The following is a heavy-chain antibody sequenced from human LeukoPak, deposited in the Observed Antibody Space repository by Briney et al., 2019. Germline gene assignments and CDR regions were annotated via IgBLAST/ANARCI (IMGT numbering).Heavy chain of an antibody. CDR2: ISDNGGSA. Sequence: GGSLRLSCSASGFIFSDYAMHWVRRAPGKGLEYVSGISDNGGSAYYADSVKGRFTISRDSSKNTLYLQTNSLTAEDTAVYYCAGRAELGRGFDYWGQGTLVTVSS. J-gene: IGHJ4*02. CDR1: GFIFSDYA. V-gene: IGHV3-64*04. D-gene: IGHD7-27*01. CDR3: AGRAELGRGFDY.